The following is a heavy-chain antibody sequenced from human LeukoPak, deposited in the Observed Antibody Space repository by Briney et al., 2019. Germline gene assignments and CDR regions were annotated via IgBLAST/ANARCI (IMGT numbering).Heavy chain of an antibody. V-gene: IGHV1-3*01. J-gene: IGHJ4*01. Sequence: ASVKVSCTASGYTFNSYAMHWVRQAPGQRLEWMGWINAGNGNTKYSQKFKGRVTITRDTSASTAYMELSSLRSEDTAVYYCARVGPSGYDSAGDFDYWGHGTLVTVSS. CDR2: INAGNGNT. CDR1: GYTFNSYA. D-gene: IGHD5-12*01. CDR3: ARVGPSGYDSAGDFDY.